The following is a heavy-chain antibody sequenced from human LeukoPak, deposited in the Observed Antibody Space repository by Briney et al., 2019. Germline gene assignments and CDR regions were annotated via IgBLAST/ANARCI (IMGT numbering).Heavy chain of an antibody. CDR3: AKRGSVAAAGTSSVGGFQH. CDR2: ISYDGSNK. Sequence: GGSLRLSCAASGFTFSSYGMHWVRQAPGRGLEWVAVISYDGSNKYYADSVKGRFTISRDNSKNTLYLQMNSLRAEDTAVYYCAKRGSVAAAGTSSVGGFQHWGQGTLVTVSS. V-gene: IGHV3-30*18. J-gene: IGHJ1*01. CDR1: GFTFSSYG. D-gene: IGHD6-13*01.